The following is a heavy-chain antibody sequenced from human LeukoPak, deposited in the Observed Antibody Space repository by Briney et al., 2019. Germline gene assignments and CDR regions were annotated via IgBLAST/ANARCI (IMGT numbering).Heavy chain of an antibody. D-gene: IGHD1-26*01. CDR3: VKDHRRGSYYGGIDY. CDR1: GFTFSSYA. V-gene: IGHV3-64D*06. CDR2: ISSNGGST. Sequence: GGSLRLSCSASGFTFSSYAMHWVRQAPGKGLEYVSAISSNGGSTYYADSVKGRFTISRDNSKNTLYLQMSGLRSEDTAVYYCVKDHRRGSYYGGIDYWGQGTLVTVSS. J-gene: IGHJ4*02.